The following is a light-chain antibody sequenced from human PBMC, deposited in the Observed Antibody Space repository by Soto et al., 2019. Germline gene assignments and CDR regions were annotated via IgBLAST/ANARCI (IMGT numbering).Light chain of an antibody. CDR1: QSISGS. CDR2: GAS. V-gene: IGKV3-15*01. J-gene: IGKJ1*01. Sequence: EVVLTQSPGTLSLSPGERATLSCRASQSISGSFLAWYQQKPGQAPRLLIFGASTRATGLPARFSGSGSGTEFTLTITSLRSEDFAVYYCQQYNHWPPTFGHGTKVDIK. CDR3: QQYNHWPPT.